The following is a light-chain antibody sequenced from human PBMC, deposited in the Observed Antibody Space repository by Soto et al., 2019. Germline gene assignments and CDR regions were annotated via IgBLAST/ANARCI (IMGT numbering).Light chain of an antibody. CDR2: GAS. Sequence: EIVLTQSPGTLSLSPWERATLSCRASLSVSSNYLDGYQQKPGQAPRFLIYGASCRASGIPDRFRGIGSGTDFTLTISRLEPEDFAVYYCHQCGSLRPGAFGQRTKVEI. CDR1: LSVSSNY. J-gene: IGKJ1*01. V-gene: IGKV3-20*01. CDR3: HQCGSLRPGA.